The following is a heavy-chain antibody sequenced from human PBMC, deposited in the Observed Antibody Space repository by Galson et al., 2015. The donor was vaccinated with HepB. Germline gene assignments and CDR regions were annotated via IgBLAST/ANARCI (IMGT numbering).Heavy chain of an antibody. CDR1: GFTFSDCY. CDR2: ISPGSSCT. Sequence: SLRLSCAASGFTFSDCYMSWIRQAPGKGLEWVSYISPGSSCTSYADSVKGRFTISRDNARNSLSLHMDSLRAEDTAVYYCARAGVDFWSGYPFDYWGQGTLVTVSS. J-gene: IGHJ4*02. CDR3: ARAGVDFWSGYPFDY. D-gene: IGHD3-3*01. V-gene: IGHV3-11*06.